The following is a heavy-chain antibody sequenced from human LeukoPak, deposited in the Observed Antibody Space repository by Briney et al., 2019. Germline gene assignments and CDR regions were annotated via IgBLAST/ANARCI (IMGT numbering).Heavy chain of an antibody. CDR3: AIAGTGDSFDY. Sequence: RSSETLSLTCTVSGGSISSSSYYWGWIRQPPGKGLEWIGSIYYSGSTYYNPSLKSRVTISVDTSKNQFSLKLSSVTAADTAVYYCAIAGTGDSFDYWGQGTLVTVSS. CDR2: IYYSGST. V-gene: IGHV4-39*01. D-gene: IGHD7-27*01. J-gene: IGHJ4*02. CDR1: GGSISSSSYY.